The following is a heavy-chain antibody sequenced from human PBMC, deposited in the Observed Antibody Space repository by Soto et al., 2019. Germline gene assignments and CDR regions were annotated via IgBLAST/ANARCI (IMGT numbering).Heavy chain of an antibody. Sequence: SETLCLTCAVYGGSFRGYDWSWIRQPPGKGLEWIGEINHSGSTNYNPSLKSRVTISVDTSKNQFSLKLSSVTAADTAVYYCARVGRGIAARPSNYYYYYYMDVWGKGTTVTVSS. CDR2: INHSGST. J-gene: IGHJ6*03. D-gene: IGHD6-6*01. CDR1: GGSFRGYD. V-gene: IGHV4-34*01. CDR3: ARVGRGIAARPSNYYYYYYMDV.